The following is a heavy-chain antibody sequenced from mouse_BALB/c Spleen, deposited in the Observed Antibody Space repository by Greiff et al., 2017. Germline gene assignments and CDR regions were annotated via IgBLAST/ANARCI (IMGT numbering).Heavy chain of an antibody. CDR2: ISDGGSYT. D-gene: IGHD2-2*01. CDR3: ARDEYGYDGWFAY. CDR1: GFTFSDYY. Sequence: EVMLVESGGGLVKPGGSLKLSCAASGFTFSDYYMYWVRQTPEKRLEWVATISDGGSYTYYPDSVKGRFTISRDNAKNNLYLQMSSLKSEDTAMYYCARDEYGYDGWFAYWGQGTLVTVSA. J-gene: IGHJ3*01. V-gene: IGHV5-4*02.